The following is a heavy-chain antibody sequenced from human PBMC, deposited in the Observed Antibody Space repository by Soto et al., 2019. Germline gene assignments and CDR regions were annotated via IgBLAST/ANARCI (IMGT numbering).Heavy chain of an antibody. CDR3: AKDSRRIAAAGAYYYGMDV. CDR2: IYSGGST. D-gene: IGHD6-13*01. V-gene: IGHV3-53*01. Sequence: GGSLRLACAASGFTVSSNYMSWVRQAPGKGLEWVSVIYSGGSTYYADSVKGRFTISRDNSKNTLYLQMNSLRAEDTAVYYCAKDSRRIAAAGAYYYGMDVWGQGTTVTVSS. CDR1: GFTVSSNY. J-gene: IGHJ6*02.